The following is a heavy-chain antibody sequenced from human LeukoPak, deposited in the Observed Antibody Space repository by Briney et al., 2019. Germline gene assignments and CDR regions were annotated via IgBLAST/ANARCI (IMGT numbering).Heavy chain of an antibody. CDR3: ASSLYDFWSGTYYHYYYGMDV. J-gene: IGHJ6*02. CDR2: IYYSGST. Sequence: PSGTLSLTCAVSGGSISSGNWWSWVRQPPGKGLEWIGYIYYSGSTNYNPSLKSRVTISVDTSKNQFSLKLSSVTAADTAVYYCASSLYDFWSGTYYHYYYGMDVWGQGTTVTVSS. V-gene: IGHV4-4*02. CDR1: GGSISSGNW. D-gene: IGHD3-3*01.